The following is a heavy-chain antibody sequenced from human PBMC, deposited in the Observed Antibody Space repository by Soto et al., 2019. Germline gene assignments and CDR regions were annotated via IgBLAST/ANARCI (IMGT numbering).Heavy chain of an antibody. CDR1: GYTFSSYS. CDR2: INGGSGNK. D-gene: IGHD2-15*01. CDR3: AREIIASGYDY. Sequence: GASVKVSCKASGYTFSSYSLHWVRQAPGQRLEWMGWINGGSGNKQYSQNFQGRVTITRDTSASTVYMDLTSLRSEDTASYYCAREIIASGYDYWGQGTRVT. J-gene: IGHJ4*02. V-gene: IGHV1-3*01.